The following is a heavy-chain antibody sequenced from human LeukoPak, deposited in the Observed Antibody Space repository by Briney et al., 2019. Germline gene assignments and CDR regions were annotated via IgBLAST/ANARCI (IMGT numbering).Heavy chain of an antibody. D-gene: IGHD4/OR15-4a*01. CDR1: GYSFTGYC. J-gene: IGHJ5*02. CDR3: ARDPGADYPYNRFDP. CDR2: INPNSGGT. V-gene: IGHV1-2*02. Sequence: ASVKVSCKASGYSFTGYCMHWGRQAPGQGLEGMGWINPNSGGTNCAQKFQGRVSMTRDTSISTAYMELSRLTSDDTAVYYCARDPGADYPYNRFDPWGQGTLVTVSS.